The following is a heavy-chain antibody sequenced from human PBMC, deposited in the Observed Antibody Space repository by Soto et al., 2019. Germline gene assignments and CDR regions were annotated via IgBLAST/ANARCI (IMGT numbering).Heavy chain of an antibody. CDR2: IIPIFGTA. Sequence: QVQLVQSGAEVKKPGSSVKVSCKASGGTCSSYAISWVRQAPGQGLEWMGGIIPIFGTANNAQKFQGRVTITPDKSTSTAYMELSSLRSEDTAVYYCAVSGPKSSIVVAPAARWWLDYYFDYWGQGTLVTVSS. CDR3: AVSGPKSSIVVAPAARWWLDYYFDY. J-gene: IGHJ4*02. CDR1: GGTCSSYA. D-gene: IGHD2-2*01. V-gene: IGHV1-69*06.